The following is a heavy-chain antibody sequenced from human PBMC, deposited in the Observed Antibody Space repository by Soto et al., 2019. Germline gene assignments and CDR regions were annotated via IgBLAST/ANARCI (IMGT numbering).Heavy chain of an antibody. J-gene: IGHJ6*02. CDR1: GFTFSSYD. V-gene: IGHV3-13*01. D-gene: IGHD5-18*01. Sequence: GGSLRLSCAASGFTFSSYDMHWVRQATGKGLEWVSAIGTAGDTYYPGSVKGRFTISRENAKNSLYLQMNSLRAEDTAVYYCARERYSYGYEGDYYYYGMDVWGQGTTVTVSS. CDR2: IGTAGDT. CDR3: ARERYSYGYEGDYYYYGMDV.